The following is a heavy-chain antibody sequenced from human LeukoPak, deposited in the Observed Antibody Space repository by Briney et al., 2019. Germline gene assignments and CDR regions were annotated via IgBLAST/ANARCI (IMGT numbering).Heavy chain of an antibody. D-gene: IGHD6-19*01. V-gene: IGHV3-74*01. CDR3: ASNVRYSSGWYQGAIDY. J-gene: IGHJ4*02. CDR1: GFTFSSCW. CDR2: INSDGSST. Sequence: GGSLRLSCAASGFTFSSCWMHWVRQAPGKGLVWVSRINSDGSSTSYADSVKGRFTISRDNAKNTLYLQMNSLRAEDTAVYYCASNVRYSSGWYQGAIDYWGQGTLVTVSS.